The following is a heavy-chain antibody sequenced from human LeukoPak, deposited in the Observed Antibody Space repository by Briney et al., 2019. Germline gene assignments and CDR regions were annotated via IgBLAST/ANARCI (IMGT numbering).Heavy chain of an antibody. CDR2: IIPNFSTA. Sequence: SVKVSCKASGGTFSSYAISWVRQAPGQGLEWMGGIIPNFSTANYAQKFQGRVTITTDESTSTAYMERSSLRSEDTPVYYWAAAYSSSWYVIVYYYYYMDVWGKGTTVTASS. J-gene: IGHJ6*03. V-gene: IGHV1-69*05. CDR3: AAAYSSSWYVIVYYYYYMDV. D-gene: IGHD6-13*01. CDR1: GGTFSSYA.